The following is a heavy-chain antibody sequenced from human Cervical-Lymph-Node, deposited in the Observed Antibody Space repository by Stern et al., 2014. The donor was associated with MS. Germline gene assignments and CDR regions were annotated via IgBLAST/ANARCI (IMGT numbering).Heavy chain of an antibody. V-gene: IGHV2-5*02. CDR3: AHRPEWLRFFDY. D-gene: IGHD5-12*01. Sequence: QVTLKESGPTLVKPTQTLTLTCTFSGFSLSTSGVGVGWIRQPPGKAMEWLALIYWDDDKRYSPSLKIRLTITKDTSKNQVVLTMTNMDPVDTATYYCAHRPEWLRFFDYWGQGTLVTVSS. CDR2: IYWDDDK. J-gene: IGHJ4*02. CDR1: GFSLSTSGVG.